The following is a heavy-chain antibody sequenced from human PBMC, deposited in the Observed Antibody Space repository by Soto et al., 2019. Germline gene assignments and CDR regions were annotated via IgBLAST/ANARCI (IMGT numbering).Heavy chain of an antibody. CDR3: ARAIWFGELSGLAARDY. V-gene: IGHV1-8*01. Sequence: ASVKVSCKASGYTFTSYDINWVRQATGQGLEWMGWMNPNSGNTGYAQKFQGRVTMTRNTSISTAYMELSSLRSEDTAVYYCARAIWFGELSGLAARDYWGQGTLVTVSS. J-gene: IGHJ4*02. CDR2: MNPNSGNT. D-gene: IGHD3-10*01. CDR1: GYTFTSYD.